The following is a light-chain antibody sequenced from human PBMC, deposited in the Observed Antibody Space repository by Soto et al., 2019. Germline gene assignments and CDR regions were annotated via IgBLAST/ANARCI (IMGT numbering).Light chain of an antibody. Sequence: SVLTQPASVSGSPGQSIALSCTGTSSDVGGYNYVSWYQQHPGKAPKLMIYDVSNRPSGVSNRFSGSKSGNTASLTISGLQAEDEADYYCCSYTTSSTYVFGTGTKVTVL. CDR2: DVS. J-gene: IGLJ1*01. V-gene: IGLV2-14*03. CDR3: CSYTTSSTYV. CDR1: SSDVGGYNY.